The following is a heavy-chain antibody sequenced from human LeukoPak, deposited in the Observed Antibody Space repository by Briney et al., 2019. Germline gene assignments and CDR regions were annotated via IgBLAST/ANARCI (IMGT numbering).Heavy chain of an antibody. D-gene: IGHD3-10*01. CDR2: IIPSLRTP. V-gene: IGHV1-69*13. CDR1: GGVFSPYA. Sequence: SVKVSCKTSGGVFSPYAISWVRQAPGQGLEWMGGIIPSLRTPHYAQKFQGRLTITADDSTETAYMELSSLKSEDTAVYYCARGHMVRGVIIPDDYWGQGTLVTASS. CDR3: ARGHMVRGVIIPDDY. J-gene: IGHJ4*02.